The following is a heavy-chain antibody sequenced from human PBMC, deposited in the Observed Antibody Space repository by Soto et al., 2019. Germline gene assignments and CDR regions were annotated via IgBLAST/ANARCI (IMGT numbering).Heavy chain of an antibody. CDR2: MNPNTGNS. D-gene: IGHD1-1*01. Sequence: QVQLVQSGAEVRKPGASVKVSCEASGYTFTSYDIYWVRQATGQGLEWMGWMNPNTGNSAYAQKFQGRVTVTSDTSINTGHMELSSLRSEDTAVYYCARRAETNGWNGFGADKYYFDFWGQGTLVTVSS. J-gene: IGHJ4*02. CDR3: ARRAETNGWNGFGADKYYFDF. CDR1: GYTFTSYD. V-gene: IGHV1-8*01.